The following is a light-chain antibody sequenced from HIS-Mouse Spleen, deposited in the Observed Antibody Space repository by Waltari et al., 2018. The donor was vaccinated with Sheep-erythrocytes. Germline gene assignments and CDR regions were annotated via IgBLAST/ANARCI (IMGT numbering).Light chain of an antibody. V-gene: IGLV2-8*01. CDR1: SSDVGGYNY. Sequence: QSALTQPPSASGSPGQSVTISCTGTSSDVGGYNYVSWYQQHPGKAPKLMIYEVSKRPSGVPERFSGSKSGNTASLTISGLQAEDEADYYCCSYAGSYTFVVFGGGTKLTVL. J-gene: IGLJ2*01. CDR2: EVS. CDR3: CSYAGSYTFVV.